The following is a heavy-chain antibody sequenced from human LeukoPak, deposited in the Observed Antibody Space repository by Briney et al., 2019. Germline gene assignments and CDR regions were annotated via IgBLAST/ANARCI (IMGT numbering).Heavy chain of an antibody. D-gene: IGHD3-10*01. V-gene: IGHV4-39*02. J-gene: IGHJ4*02. Sequence: PSETLSLTCTVPGGSISSGSYYWGWIRQPPGKGLEWIGSIYYSGSTYYNPSLKSRVTISVDPSKNHFSLKLTSVTAADTAVYYCARSGWFGEASMLWGQGTLVTVSS. CDR1: GGSISSGSYY. CDR3: ARSGWFGEASML. CDR2: IYYSGST.